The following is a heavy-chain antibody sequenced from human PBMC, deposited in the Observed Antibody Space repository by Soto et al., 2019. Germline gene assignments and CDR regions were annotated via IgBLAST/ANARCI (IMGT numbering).Heavy chain of an antibody. CDR3: ATNVDYYDSSGYPPAY. CDR1: GGTFSSYA. CDR2: IIPIFGTA. V-gene: IGHV1-69*06. J-gene: IGHJ4*02. D-gene: IGHD3-22*01. Sequence: GPSVKVSCKASGGTFSSYAISLVRQAPGQGLEWMGGIIPIFGTANYAQKFQGRVTITADKSTSTAYMELSSLRSEDTAVYYCATNVDYYDSSGYPPAYWGQGTLVTVSS.